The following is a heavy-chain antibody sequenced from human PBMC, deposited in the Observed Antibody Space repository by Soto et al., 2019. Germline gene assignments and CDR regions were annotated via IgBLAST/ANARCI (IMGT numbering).Heavy chain of an antibody. V-gene: IGHV4-4*07. D-gene: IGHD4-17*01. J-gene: IGHJ4*02. CDR3: ARDTVGISSPGVY. CDR2: IYTSGTT. CDR1: GDSINGYY. Sequence: QVQLQESGPGLVKPSETLSLTCTVSGDSINGYYWTWIRQSAGKGLEWLGRIYTSGTTSYSPSLKSRVTMSLDTSKNHFSLRLTSVTAADTAVYYCARDTVGISSPGVYWGRGTLVTVSS.